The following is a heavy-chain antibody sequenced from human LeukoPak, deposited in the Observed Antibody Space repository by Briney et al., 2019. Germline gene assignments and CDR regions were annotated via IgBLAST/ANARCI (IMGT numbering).Heavy chain of an antibody. CDR3: AKGSGYEHNYYYYYMDV. CDR2: ISGSGTNT. D-gene: IGHD5-12*01. V-gene: IGHV3-23*01. CDR1: GFTFRSYA. J-gene: IGHJ6*03. Sequence: GGSLRLSCAASGFTFRSYAMNWVRQAPGKGLEWVSVISGSGTNTYYADSVKGRFTISRDNSKNTLFLQMNGLRAEDTAVYYCAKGSGYEHNYYYYYMDVWGKGTTVTVSS.